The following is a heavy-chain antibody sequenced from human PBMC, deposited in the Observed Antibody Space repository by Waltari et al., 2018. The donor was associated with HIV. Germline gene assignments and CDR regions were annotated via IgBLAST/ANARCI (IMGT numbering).Heavy chain of an antibody. V-gene: IGHV3-23*04. CDR3: AKDFDTSGLPYVVIDS. J-gene: IGHJ4*02. Sequence: EVKLVQAGGGLVQPGGSLRLPCTASGVTVRRHAMSRGRQKPGKGLQWVSTISGSGFHTYYADSAKGRFTISIDNSENTLFLQMTRLRVEDTARYFCAKDFDTSGLPYVVIDSWGQGTLVTVSS. D-gene: IGHD3-22*01. CDR2: ISGSGFHT. CDR1: GVTVRRHA.